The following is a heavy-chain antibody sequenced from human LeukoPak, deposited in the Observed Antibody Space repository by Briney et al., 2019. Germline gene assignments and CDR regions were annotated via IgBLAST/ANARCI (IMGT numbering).Heavy chain of an antibody. J-gene: IGHJ6*02. D-gene: IGHD2-15*01. CDR3: AKDGGGGCSGVNCYRGSYFSGMDV. CDR2: ISFDRSNK. V-gene: IGHV3-30*18. CDR1: GFTLSNHW. Sequence: PGGSLRLSCAASGFTLSNHWMSWVRQAPGKGLEWVALISFDRSNKDYADSVKGRFTISRDNSKNTLYLQMNSLRDDDTAVYYCAKDGGGGCSGVNCYRGSYFSGMDVWGQGTTVTVSS.